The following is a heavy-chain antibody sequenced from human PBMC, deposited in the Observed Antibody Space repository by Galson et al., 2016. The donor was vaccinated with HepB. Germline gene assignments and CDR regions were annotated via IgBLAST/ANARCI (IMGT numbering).Heavy chain of an antibody. CDR2: ICFSGTT. V-gene: IGHV4-59*01. CDR1: GGSISPYF. D-gene: IGHD4-23*01. CDR3: ARSYGGYAFDI. J-gene: IGHJ3*02. Sequence: SETLSLTCTVSGGSISPYFWSWIRRPPGKGLEWIEYICFSGTTNYNPSLKSRFTISLYTSKGQFSLKVTSVTSADSAVYYCARSYGGYAFDIWGQGTMVTVSS.